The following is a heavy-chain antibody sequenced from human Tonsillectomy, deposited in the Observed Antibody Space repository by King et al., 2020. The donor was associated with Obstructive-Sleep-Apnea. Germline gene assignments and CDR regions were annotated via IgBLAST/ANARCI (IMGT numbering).Heavy chain of an antibody. CDR3: ARGPSYGSEY. CDR2: INHSGNT. D-gene: IGHD3-10*01. Sequence: VQLQQWGAGLLKPSETLSLTCAVYGGSFSGYYWSWIRQPPGKGLEWIGEINHSGNTHHNRSRKTRVTISVDTSKNQFSLKLSSVTAADTAVYYCARGPSYGSEYWGQGTLVTVSS. CDR1: GGSFSGYY. J-gene: IGHJ4*02. V-gene: IGHV4-34*01.